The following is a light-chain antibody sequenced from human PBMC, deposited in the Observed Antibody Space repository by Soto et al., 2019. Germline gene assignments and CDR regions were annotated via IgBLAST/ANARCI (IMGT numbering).Light chain of an antibody. CDR2: TAS. V-gene: IGKV1D-13*01. CDR1: QSISNY. Sequence: AIQWTPSPSSLSASVVYRFTITCLASQSISNYLNWYQQNPGKPPKLLIYTASTLQSGVPSRFSGSRSGTDFTLTVSSLQPEDFATYYCQKFDDYPFTCGPGTKGDIK. J-gene: IGKJ3*01. CDR3: QKFDDYPFT.